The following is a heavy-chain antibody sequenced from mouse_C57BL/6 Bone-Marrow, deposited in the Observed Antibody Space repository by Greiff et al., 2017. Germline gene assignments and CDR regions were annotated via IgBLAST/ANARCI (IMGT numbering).Heavy chain of an antibody. CDR3: ARDNYYSQEDYDAMDY. J-gene: IGHJ4*01. CDR2: ISAGGGYT. CDR1: GFTFSSYA. Sequence: EVQLQESGGGLVKPGGSLKLSCAASGFTFSSYAMSWVRQTPEKSLEWVATISAGGGYTYYPDNVKGRFTLSRDNAKNTLYLQMSHLKSEDTAMYYCARDNYYSQEDYDAMDYWGQGTSVTVSS. V-gene: IGHV5-4*01. D-gene: IGHD2-12*01.